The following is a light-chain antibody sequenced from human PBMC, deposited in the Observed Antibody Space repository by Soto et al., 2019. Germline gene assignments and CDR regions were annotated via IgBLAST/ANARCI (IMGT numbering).Light chain of an antibody. J-gene: IGKJ1*01. CDR1: QSVSSY. V-gene: IGKV3-20*01. Sequence: EIVLTQSPATLSLSPGERATLSCRASQSVSSYLAWYQQKPGQAPRLLIYDASNRATGIPARFSGSGSGTDFTLTISRLEPEDFAVYYCKQYGSSPRTFGQGTKVDIK. CDR3: KQYGSSPRT. CDR2: DAS.